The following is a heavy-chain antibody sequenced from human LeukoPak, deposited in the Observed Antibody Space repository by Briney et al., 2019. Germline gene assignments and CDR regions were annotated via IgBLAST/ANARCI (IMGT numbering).Heavy chain of an antibody. D-gene: IGHD5-18*01. Sequence: GASVKVSCKTSGYTFTDYFIHWLRQAPGQGFEWIGWSDPNTGGTKYEHFQGRVTMTRDTSISTAYMELSRLRSDDTAVYYCARDFRAAMVSDWFDPWGQGTLVTVSS. CDR1: GYTFTDYF. V-gene: IGHV1-2*02. CDR3: ARDFRAAMVSDWFDP. J-gene: IGHJ5*02. CDR2: SDPNTGGT.